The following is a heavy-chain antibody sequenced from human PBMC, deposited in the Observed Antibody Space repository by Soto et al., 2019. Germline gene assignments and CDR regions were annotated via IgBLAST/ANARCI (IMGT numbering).Heavy chain of an antibody. V-gene: IGHV4-31*03. CDR1: GGSISSGGYY. J-gene: IGHJ5*02. Sequence: TSETLSLTCTVSGGSISSGGYYWSWIRQHPGKGLEWIGYIYYSGSTYYNPSLKSRVTISVDTSKNQFSLKLSSVTAADTAVYYCARANYVWGSYRSNWFDPWGQGTLVTVSS. CDR2: IYYSGST. CDR3: ARANYVWGSYRSNWFDP. D-gene: IGHD3-16*02.